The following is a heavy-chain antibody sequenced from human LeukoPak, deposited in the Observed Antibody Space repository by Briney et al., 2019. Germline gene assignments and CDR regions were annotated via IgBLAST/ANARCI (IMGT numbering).Heavy chain of an antibody. CDR2: IYYSGST. D-gene: IGHD6-13*01. J-gene: IGHJ6*02. V-gene: IGHV4-59*12. CDR3: AREERYSSSWGRYYYYGMDV. CDR1: GGSISSYY. Sequence: KSSETLSLTCTVSGGSISSYYWSWIRQPPGKGLEWIGYIYYSGSTNYNPSLKSRVTISVDTSKNQFSLKLSSVTAADTAVYYCAREERYSSSWGRYYYYGMDVWGQGTTVTVSS.